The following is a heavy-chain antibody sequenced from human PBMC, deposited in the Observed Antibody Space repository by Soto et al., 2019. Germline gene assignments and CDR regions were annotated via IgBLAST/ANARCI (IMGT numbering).Heavy chain of an antibody. CDR1: GGSISKFY. J-gene: IGHJ5*02. CDR2: VYATGTT. V-gene: IGHV4-4*07. Sequence: KPSETLSLTCNVSGGSISKFYWAWIRKTAGNGLEWMGRVYATGTTDYNPSLGSRVAMSVDISKKTFSLRLRSVTGADSGVYYCVRDGSKSLRDWFDPWGQGILVTVSS. CDR3: VRDGSKSLRDWFDP.